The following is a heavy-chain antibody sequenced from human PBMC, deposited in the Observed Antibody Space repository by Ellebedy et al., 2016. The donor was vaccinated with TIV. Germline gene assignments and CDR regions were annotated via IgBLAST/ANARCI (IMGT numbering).Heavy chain of an antibody. CDR2: ISNTNSGSTI. CDR3: AKRLVVVMAFDI. Sequence: GESLKISCAASGFTFSDYYMSWIRQAPGKGLEWVSYISNTNSGSTIYYADSVRGRFTISRDNANNSVYLQMNSLRAEDTAVYYCAKRLVVVMAFDIWGQGTMVTVSS. J-gene: IGHJ3*02. CDR1: GFTFSDYY. D-gene: IGHD3-22*01. V-gene: IGHV3-11*01.